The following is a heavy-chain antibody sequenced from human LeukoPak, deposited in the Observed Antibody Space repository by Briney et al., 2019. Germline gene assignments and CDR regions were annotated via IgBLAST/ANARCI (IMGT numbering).Heavy chain of an antibody. D-gene: IGHD6-19*01. CDR3: AKVDGYSSGISYFDY. J-gene: IGHJ4*02. CDR1: GFAFSRYA. V-gene: IGHV3-23*01. Sequence: GGSLRLSCAASGFAFSRYAMRWVRRAPGKGLEWVSAISGSGGSTFCADCVKGRFTISRDNSKNTLYLQMNSLRAEDTAVYYCAKVDGYSSGISYFDYWGQGTLVTVSS. CDR2: ISGSGGST.